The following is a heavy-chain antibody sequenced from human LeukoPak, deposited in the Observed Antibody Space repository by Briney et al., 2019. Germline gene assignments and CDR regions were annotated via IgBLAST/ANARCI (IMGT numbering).Heavy chain of an antibody. CDR3: AREPDYYYYGMDV. CDR1: GGSISSGSYY. V-gene: IGHV4-61*02. CDR2: IYTSGST. D-gene: IGHD1-14*01. J-gene: IGHJ6*02. Sequence: PSGTLSLTCAVSGGSISSGSYYWSWIRQPAGKGLEWIGRIYTSGSTNYNPSLKSRVTISVDTSKNQFSLKLSSVTAADTAVYYCAREPDYYYYGMDVWGQGTTVTVSS.